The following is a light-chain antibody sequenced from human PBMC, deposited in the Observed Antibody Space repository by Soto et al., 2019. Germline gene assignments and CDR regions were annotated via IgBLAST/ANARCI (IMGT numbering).Light chain of an antibody. CDR2: AAS. Sequence: AIQMTQSPSSLSASIGDRVTISCRASQDIRNDLGWYQHKPGKAPKLLIYAASSLQSGVPSRFSVSKSGTDLTLTISSLQPEDFATYYCLQDFNYPRPFGQGTKVDI. CDR3: LQDFNYPRP. CDR1: QDIRND. J-gene: IGKJ1*01. V-gene: IGKV1-6*01.